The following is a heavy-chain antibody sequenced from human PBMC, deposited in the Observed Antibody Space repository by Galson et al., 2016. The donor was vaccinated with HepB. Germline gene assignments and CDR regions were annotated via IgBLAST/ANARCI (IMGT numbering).Heavy chain of an antibody. CDR1: GFSFRSYN. D-gene: IGHD3-22*01. CDR3: STGEDSSGYYRDFDY. J-gene: IGHJ4*02. V-gene: IGHV3-21*01. CDR2: INYSGSYI. Sequence: SLRLSCAASGFSFRSYNMNWVRQAPGKGLEWVSSINYSGSYIFYADSVKGRFTISRDTAKNSLYLQMNGLRAEDTAVYYCSTGEDSSGYYRDFDYWGQGTLVTVSS.